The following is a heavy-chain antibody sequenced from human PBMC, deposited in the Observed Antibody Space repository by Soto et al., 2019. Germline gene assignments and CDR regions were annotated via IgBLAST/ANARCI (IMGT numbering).Heavy chain of an antibody. Sequence: SGNLSSTCTVSGGSINSYNCTWIRLPPGKEMEWFGYIYYSGSTNYNPSLKSRVTISVDTSKNQFSLKLSSVTAADTAVYYCARLATDIVVLVAATEESAIDIWCQGTMVT. V-gene: IGHV4-59*01. J-gene: IGHJ3*02. D-gene: IGHD2-15*01. CDR1: GGSINSYN. CDR3: ARLATDIVVLVAATEESAIDI. CDR2: IYYSGST.